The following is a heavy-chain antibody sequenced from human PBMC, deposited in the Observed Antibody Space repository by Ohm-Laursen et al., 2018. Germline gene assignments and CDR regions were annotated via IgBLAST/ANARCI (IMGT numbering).Heavy chain of an antibody. J-gene: IGHJ4*02. CDR2: IVVGSGNT. Sequence: SVKVSCKASGFTFTSSAMQWVRQARGQRLEWIGWIVVGSGNTNYAQKFQERVTITRDMSTSTAYMELSSLRSEDTAVYYCAAGIAVAAEGGLDYWGQGTLVTVSS. V-gene: IGHV1-58*02. CDR1: GFTFTSSA. D-gene: IGHD6-19*01. CDR3: AAGIAVAAEGGLDY.